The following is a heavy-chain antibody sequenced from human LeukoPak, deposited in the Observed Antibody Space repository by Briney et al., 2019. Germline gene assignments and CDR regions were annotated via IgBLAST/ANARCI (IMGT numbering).Heavy chain of an antibody. J-gene: IGHJ4*02. CDR2: INPNSGGT. Sequence: ASVKVSCKASGYTFTSYGISWVRQAPGQGLEWMGRINPNSGGTNYAQKFQGRVTMTRDTSISTAYMELSRLRSDDTAVYYCARDYKDYWGQGTLVTVSS. D-gene: IGHD3-10*01. CDR1: GYTFTSYG. V-gene: IGHV1-2*06. CDR3: ARDYKDY.